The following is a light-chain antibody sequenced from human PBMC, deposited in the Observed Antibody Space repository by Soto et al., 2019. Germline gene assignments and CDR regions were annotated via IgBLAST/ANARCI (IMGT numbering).Light chain of an antibody. CDR3: QQHYSTPLT. CDR2: WAS. CDR1: QSVLYSSNNQNY. Sequence: DIVMTQSPDSLAVSLGERATINCKSSQSVLYSSNNQNYLAWYQQKPGQPPKLLIYWASIRESGVPDRFSGSESGTDFTLTISSLQAEDVAVYYCQQHYSTPLTFGQGTKVEIK. J-gene: IGKJ1*01. V-gene: IGKV4-1*01.